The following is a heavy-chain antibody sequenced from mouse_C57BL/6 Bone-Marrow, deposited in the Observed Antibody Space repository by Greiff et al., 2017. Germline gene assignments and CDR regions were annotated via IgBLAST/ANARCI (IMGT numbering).Heavy chain of an antibody. D-gene: IGHD1-1*01. Sequence: DVQLVESGGDLVKPGGSLKLSCAASGFTFSSYGMSWVRQTPDKRLEWVATISSGGSYTYYPDSVKGRFTISRDNAKNTLYLQMSSLKSEDTAMYYCARPDYYGSSYFAYWGQGTLVTVSA. CDR2: ISSGGSYT. CDR1: GFTFSSYG. J-gene: IGHJ3*01. CDR3: ARPDYYGSSYFAY. V-gene: IGHV5-6*01.